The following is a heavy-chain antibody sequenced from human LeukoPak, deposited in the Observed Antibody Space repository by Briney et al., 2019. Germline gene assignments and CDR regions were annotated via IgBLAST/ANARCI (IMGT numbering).Heavy chain of an antibody. D-gene: IGHD3-10*01. CDR2: IYYSGST. J-gene: IGHJ6*03. Sequence: SETLSLTCTVSGGSISSYYWSWIRQPPGKGLEWIGYIYYSGSTNYNPSLKSRVTISVDTSKNQFSPKLSSVTAADTAVYYCARSSYGSVRVYYYYYMDVWGNGTTVTVCS. V-gene: IGHV4-59*08. CDR3: ARSSYGSVRVYYYYYMDV. CDR1: GGSISSYY.